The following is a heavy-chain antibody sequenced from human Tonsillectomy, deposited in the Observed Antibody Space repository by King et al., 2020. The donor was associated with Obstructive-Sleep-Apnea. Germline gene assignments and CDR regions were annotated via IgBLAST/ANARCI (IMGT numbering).Heavy chain of an antibody. CDR1: GFTFDDYT. CDR2: ICWDGGST. D-gene: IGHD3-10*01. CDR3: AKEPMVRAHYYSGMDV. V-gene: IGHV3-43*01. Sequence: VQLVESGGVVVQPGGSLRLSCAASGFTFDDYTMHWVRQAPGKGLEWVSLICWDGGSTYYADSVKGRFTFSRDNSKNSLYLQMNSLRTEDTALYYCAKEPMVRAHYYSGMDVWGQGATVTVSS. J-gene: IGHJ6*02.